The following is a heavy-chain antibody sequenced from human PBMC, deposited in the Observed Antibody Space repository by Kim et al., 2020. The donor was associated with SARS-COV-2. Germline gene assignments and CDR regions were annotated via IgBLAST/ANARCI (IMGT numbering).Heavy chain of an antibody. Sequence: TSYDDSVKGRFTISRDKSKSTLYLQMNSLRAEDTAVYYCAKGRYVGLFDIWGQGTMVTVSS. CDR2: T. J-gene: IGHJ3*02. CDR3: AKGRYVGLFDI. V-gene: IGHV3-23*01. D-gene: IGHD3-9*01.